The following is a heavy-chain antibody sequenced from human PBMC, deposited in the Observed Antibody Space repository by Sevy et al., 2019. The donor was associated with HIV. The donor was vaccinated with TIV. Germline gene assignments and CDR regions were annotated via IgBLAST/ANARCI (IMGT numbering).Heavy chain of an antibody. V-gene: IGHV3-7*01. CDR3: ARDLIVPTGMFYYGMDV. CDR1: GFTFSGYA. Sequence: GGSLRLSCAVSGFTFSGYAMNWVRQAPGKGLQWVASIKQDESEKNYVDSVKGRFTISRDNAKNSLALQMNSLRAEDTAVYYCARDLIVPTGMFYYGMDVWGQGTTVTVSS. CDR2: IKQDESEK. D-gene: IGHD2-2*01. J-gene: IGHJ6*02.